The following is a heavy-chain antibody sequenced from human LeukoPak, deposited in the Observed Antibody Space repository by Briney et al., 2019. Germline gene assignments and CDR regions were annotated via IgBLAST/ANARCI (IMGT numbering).Heavy chain of an antibody. CDR3: NVVVAATVLDY. Sequence: ASVKVSCKASGGTFSSYAISWVRQAPGQGLEWMGGIIPIFGTANYAQKSQGRVTITADESTSTAYMELSSLRSEDTAVYYCNVVVAATVLDYWGQGTLVTVSS. V-gene: IGHV1-69*01. CDR1: GGTFSSYA. J-gene: IGHJ4*02. D-gene: IGHD2-15*01. CDR2: IIPIFGTA.